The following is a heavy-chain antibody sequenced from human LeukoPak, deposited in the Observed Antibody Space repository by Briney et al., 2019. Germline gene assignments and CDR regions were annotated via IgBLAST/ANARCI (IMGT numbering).Heavy chain of an antibody. D-gene: IGHD4-17*01. Sequence: GESLKISCQGSGDTFATYWIGWVRQLPGKGLEWMGVIYPGDSRTRYSPSFQGQVTISADKSISTAYLQWSSLKASDTAMYYCARPPTDYGDAFDIWGQGTMVTVSS. CDR1: GDTFATYW. V-gene: IGHV5-51*01. CDR3: ARPPTDYGDAFDI. J-gene: IGHJ3*02. CDR2: IYPGDSRT.